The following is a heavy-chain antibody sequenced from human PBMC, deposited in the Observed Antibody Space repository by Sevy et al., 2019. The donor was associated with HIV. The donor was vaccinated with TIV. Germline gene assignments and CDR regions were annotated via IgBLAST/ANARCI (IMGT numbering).Heavy chain of an antibody. CDR2: IIPIFGTA. D-gene: IGHD2-15*01. CDR1: GGTFGSYA. V-gene: IGHV1-69*13. Sequence: ASVKVSCKASGGTFGSYAISWVRQAPGQGLEWMGGIIPIFGTANYAQKFQGRVTITADESTSTAYMELSSLRSEDTAVYYCARGDPRYCSGGSCYGINYYYYYGMDVWGQGTTVTVSS. CDR3: ARGDPRYCSGGSCYGINYYYYYGMDV. J-gene: IGHJ6*02.